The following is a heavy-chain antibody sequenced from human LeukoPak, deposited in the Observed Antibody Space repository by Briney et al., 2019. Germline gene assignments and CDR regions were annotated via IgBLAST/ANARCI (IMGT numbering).Heavy chain of an antibody. V-gene: IGHV1-2*02. Sequence: ASVKVSCKASGYTFSGYYMHWVRQAPGQGLEWMGWINPYSGDTDYAQKFQGRVTMTRDTSISTAYMELSRLRSDDTALYYCARDIRYCTNGVCYAYYFDYWGQGALVTVSS. CDR3: ARDIRYCTNGVCYAYYFDY. D-gene: IGHD2-8*01. CDR1: GYTFSGYY. CDR2: INPYSGDT. J-gene: IGHJ4*02.